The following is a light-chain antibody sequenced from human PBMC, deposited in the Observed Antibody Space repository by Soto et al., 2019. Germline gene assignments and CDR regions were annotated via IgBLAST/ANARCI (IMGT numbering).Light chain of an antibody. V-gene: IGKV1-33*01. CDR2: DAS. CDR1: EDVSDY. CDR3: QLYKNVILT. Sequence: DIKMTQSPSSLSASVGDRVTLTCQASEDVSDYVNWYQQKPGRAPKLLIYDASKLETGVPSRFSGSGSGTDFTFTNRDLQPEDFATYYGQLYKNVILTFGGGTRVDI. J-gene: IGKJ4*01.